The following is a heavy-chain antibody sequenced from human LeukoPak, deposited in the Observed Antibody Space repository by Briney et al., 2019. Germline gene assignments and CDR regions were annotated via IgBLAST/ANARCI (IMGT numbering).Heavy chain of an antibody. CDR2: IYYTGST. Sequence: PSETLCLTCVVSSDSVSSRTSYWSWIRQSPGKGLEWIGYIYYTGSTNQNPSLKSRVTISVDISKNQFSLKLSSVTAADTAVYYCARGLAYFDYWGQGTLVTVSP. CDR3: ARGLAYFDY. J-gene: IGHJ4*02. V-gene: IGHV4-61*01. CDR1: SDSVSSRTSY. D-gene: IGHD3-16*01.